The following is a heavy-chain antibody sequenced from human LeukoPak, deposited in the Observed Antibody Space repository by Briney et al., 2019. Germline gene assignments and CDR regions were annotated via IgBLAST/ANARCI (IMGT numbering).Heavy chain of an antibody. CDR2: INHSGST. CDR3: ARGVGYSYGYRTYYYYYMDV. J-gene: IGHJ6*03. V-gene: IGHV4-34*01. D-gene: IGHD5-18*01. Sequence: PSETLSLTCAVYGGSFSGYYWSWIRQPPGKGLEWIGEINHSGSTIYNPSLKSRVTISVDMSKNQFSLKLSSVTAADTAVYYCARGVGYSYGYRTYYYYYMDVWGKGTTVTVSS. CDR1: GGSFSGYY.